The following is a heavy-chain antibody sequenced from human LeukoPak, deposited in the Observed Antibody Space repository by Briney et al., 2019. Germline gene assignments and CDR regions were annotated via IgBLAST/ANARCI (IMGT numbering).Heavy chain of an antibody. J-gene: IGHJ3*02. D-gene: IGHD1-14*01. CDR1: GGSISSGSYY. V-gene: IGHV4-61*02. CDR2: IHTSGST. Sequence: SETLSLTCTVSGGSISSGSYYWSWIRQPAGKGLEWIGRIHTSGSTNYNPSLKSRVTISLGTSKNQFSLKLSSVTAADTAVYYCARDSPETSDVFDIWGQGTMVTVPS. CDR3: ARDSPETSDVFDI.